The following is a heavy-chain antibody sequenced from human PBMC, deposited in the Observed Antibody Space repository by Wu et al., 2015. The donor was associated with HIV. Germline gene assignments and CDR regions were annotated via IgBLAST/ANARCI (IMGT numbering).Heavy chain of an antibody. CDR1: GYTFTGYY. V-gene: IGHV1-2*02. D-gene: IGHD3-10*01. J-gene: IGHJ6*03. Sequence: QVQLVQSGAEVKKPGASVKVSCEASGYTFTGYYMHWVRQAPGQGLEWMGWINPKSGGTKYAQKFQGRVTMTRDTSINTAYMELSRLRSDDTAVYFCARGRGSNYYMDVWGKGTTVTVSS. CDR3: ARGRGSNYYMDV. CDR2: INPKSGGT.